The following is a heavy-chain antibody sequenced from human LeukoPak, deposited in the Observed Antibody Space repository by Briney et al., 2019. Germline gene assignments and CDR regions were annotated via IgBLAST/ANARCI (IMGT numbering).Heavy chain of an antibody. CDR3: ASPGVLCSGGSCFDY. J-gene: IGHJ4*02. V-gene: IGHV3-21*01. CDR1: GFTFRPYP. CDR2: ISSSSDYI. Sequence: GGSLRLSCAASGFTFRPYPMNWVRQAPGKGLEWVSSISSSSDYINYADSLRGRFTISRDNARNSVYLQMNSLRAEDTAVYYCASPGVLCSGGSCFDYWGQGTLVTVSS. D-gene: IGHD2-15*01.